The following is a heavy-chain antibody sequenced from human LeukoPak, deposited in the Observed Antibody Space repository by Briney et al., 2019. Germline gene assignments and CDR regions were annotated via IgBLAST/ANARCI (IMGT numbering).Heavy chain of an antibody. J-gene: IGHJ3*02. D-gene: IGHD3-10*01. Sequence: GASVTVSCTASGYTFTAYYIHWVRQAPGQGLEWMGWVNPNTGATTYAHAFQGRVTITRDTSISIAYMELSSPTSDAIAVYYCWGAALIGSGRQMTFDSWGEGTMVT. V-gene: IGHV1-2*02. CDR1: GYTFTAYY. CDR2: VNPNTGAT. CDR3: WGAALIGSGRQMTFDS.